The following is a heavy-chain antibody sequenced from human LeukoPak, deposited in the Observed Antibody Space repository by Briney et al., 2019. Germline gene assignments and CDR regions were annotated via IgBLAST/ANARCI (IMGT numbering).Heavy chain of an antibody. Sequence: GGSLRLSCAASGFTFSDAWMSWVRQAPGKGLEWVGRLKSKSTGGTTDYAAPVKDRFTISRDDSKNTLYLQMNSLKTEDTAVYYCTRGSSWSGYGFDYWGKGTLVTVSS. CDR3: TRGSSWSGYGFDY. CDR1: GFTFSDAW. CDR2: LKSKSTGGTT. V-gene: IGHV3-15*01. J-gene: IGHJ4*02. D-gene: IGHD3-3*01.